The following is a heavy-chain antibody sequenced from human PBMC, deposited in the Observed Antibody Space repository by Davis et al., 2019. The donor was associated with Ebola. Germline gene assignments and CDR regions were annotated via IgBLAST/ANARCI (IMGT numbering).Heavy chain of an antibody. J-gene: IGHJ4*02. CDR3: AMGALGELSLPDY. CDR1: GFTFSSYW. Sequence: PGGSLRLSCAASGFTFSSYWMSWVRQAPGKGLEWVANIKQDGSEKYYADSVKGRFTISRDNAKNSLYLQMNSLRAEDTAVYYCAMGALGELSLPDYWGQGTLVTVSS. D-gene: IGHD3-16*02. CDR2: IKQDGSEK. V-gene: IGHV3-7*01.